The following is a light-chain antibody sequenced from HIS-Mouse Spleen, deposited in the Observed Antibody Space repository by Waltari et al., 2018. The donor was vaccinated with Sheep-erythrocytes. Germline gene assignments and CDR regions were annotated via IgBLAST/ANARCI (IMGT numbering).Light chain of an antibody. CDR2: DVS. J-gene: IGLJ1*01. Sequence: QSALTQPRSVSGSPGQSVTISCTGTSSDVGGYNYVSWYQQHPGTAPQLMLYDVSKRHSGVPDRFSGSKSGNTASLTISGLQAEDEADYSCCSYAGSYNHVFATGTKVTVL. CDR3: CSYAGSYNHV. V-gene: IGLV2-11*01. CDR1: SSDVGGYNY.